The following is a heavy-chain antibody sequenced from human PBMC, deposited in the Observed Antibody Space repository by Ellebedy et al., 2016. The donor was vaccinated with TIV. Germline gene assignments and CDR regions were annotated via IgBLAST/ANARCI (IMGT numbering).Heavy chain of an antibody. CDR3: AICLHGNYYFDY. Sequence: GGSLRLXXQGSGYSFTTYWIGWVRQMPGKGLEWMGIIYPGDSNTKYSPSFQGQVTVSADKSIRTAYLQWSSLKASDTAMYYCAICLHGNYYFDYWGQGTLVTVSS. D-gene: IGHD4-23*01. CDR2: IYPGDSNT. V-gene: IGHV5-51*01. CDR1: GYSFTTYW. J-gene: IGHJ4*02.